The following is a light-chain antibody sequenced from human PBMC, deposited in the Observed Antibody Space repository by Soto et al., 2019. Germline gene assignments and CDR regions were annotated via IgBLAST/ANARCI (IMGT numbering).Light chain of an antibody. CDR1: QSLSSSS. Sequence: DIMLTPSPGTLSMRPRERATLSGLASQSLSSSSLAWYQQKPGQAPRLLISGASSGAADIPDRFSGSGSGTDFTLTISSLQSEDFAVYFCQQYNNWPITFGGGTKVDI. V-gene: IGKV3-20*01. CDR2: GAS. J-gene: IGKJ4*01. CDR3: QQYNNWPIT.